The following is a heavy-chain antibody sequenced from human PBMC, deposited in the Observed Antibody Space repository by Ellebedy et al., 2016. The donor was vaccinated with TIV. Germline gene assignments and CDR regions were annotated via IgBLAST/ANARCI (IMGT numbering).Heavy chain of an antibody. CDR1: GGSINTAY. CDR2: VFHIGSA. V-gene: IGHV4-59*01. D-gene: IGHD3-22*01. CDR3: ARDTMTVWGEGWYYGMDV. Sequence: SETLSLXXTVSGGSINTAYWTWIRQPPGEGLEWLGSVFHIGSAHYNPSLKSRVTMSVDTSKNQFSLKLRSATAADTAVYFRARDTMTVWGEGWYYGMDVWGHGTTVTVSS. J-gene: IGHJ6*02.